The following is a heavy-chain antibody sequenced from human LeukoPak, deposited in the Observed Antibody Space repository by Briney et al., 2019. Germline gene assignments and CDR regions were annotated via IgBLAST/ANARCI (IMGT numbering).Heavy chain of an antibody. Sequence: PGGSLRLSCAASGFTFSSYWMSWVRQAPGKGLEWVANIKQDGSEKYYVDSVKGRFTISRDNAKNSLYLQMNSLRAEDTAVYYCARDRGGWLRFFEPVFYYWGQGTLVTVSS. J-gene: IGHJ4*02. CDR3: ARDRGGWLRFFEPVFYY. CDR1: GFTFSSYW. D-gene: IGHD5-12*01. V-gene: IGHV3-7*01. CDR2: IKQDGSEK.